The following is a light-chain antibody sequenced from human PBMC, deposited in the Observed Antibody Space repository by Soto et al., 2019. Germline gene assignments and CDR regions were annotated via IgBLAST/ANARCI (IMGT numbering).Light chain of an antibody. CDR1: QSVSSSY. CDR3: QKYAEGTPIT. J-gene: IGKJ5*01. Sequence: ETVLTQSPGTLSLSPGERATLSCRASQSVSSSYLAWYQQKPGQAPRLLIYGASSRATGIPDRFSGSGSGTDFTLTISRLESDDFALYYCQKYAEGTPITFGQGTRLEI. V-gene: IGKV3-20*01. CDR2: GAS.